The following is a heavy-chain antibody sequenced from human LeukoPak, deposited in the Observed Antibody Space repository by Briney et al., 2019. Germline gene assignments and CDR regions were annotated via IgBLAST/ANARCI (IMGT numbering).Heavy chain of an antibody. CDR3: ARAIVAGTSLFDY. D-gene: IGHD6-19*01. CDR1: GGSFSGYY. V-gene: IGHV4-34*01. Sequence: SETLSLTCAVYGGSFSGYYWSWIRQPPGKGLEWIGEINHSGSTNYNPSLKSRVTISVDTPKNQFSLKLSSVTAADTAVYYCARAIVAGTSLFDYWGQGTLVTVSS. CDR2: INHSGST. J-gene: IGHJ4*02.